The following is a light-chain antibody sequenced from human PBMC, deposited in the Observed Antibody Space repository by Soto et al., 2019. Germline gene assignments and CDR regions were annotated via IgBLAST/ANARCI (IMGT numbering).Light chain of an antibody. J-gene: IGLJ3*02. CDR1: SSDVGGYNY. CDR2: EVT. CDR3: GSFTTSRIWV. Sequence: QSALTQPASVSGSPGQSITISCTGTSSDVGGYNYVSWYQQHPGKAPKLMIYEVTNRPSGVSSRFSASKSGNTASLTISGLQVEDEAEYFCGSFTTSRIWVFGGGTKLTVL. V-gene: IGLV2-14*01.